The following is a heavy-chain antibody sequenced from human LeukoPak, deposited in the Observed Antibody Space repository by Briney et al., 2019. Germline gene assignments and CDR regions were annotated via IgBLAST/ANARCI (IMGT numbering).Heavy chain of an antibody. J-gene: IGHJ4*02. CDR1: GFTFSSYA. Sequence: GRSLRLSCAASGFTFSSYAMHWVRQAPGKGLEWVAVISYDGSNKYYADSVKGRFTISRDNSKNTLYLQMNSLRAEDTAVYYCASGYYDILTGYYAMGDYWGQGTLVTVSS. D-gene: IGHD3-9*01. CDR2: ISYDGSNK. CDR3: ASGYYDILTGYYAMGDY. V-gene: IGHV3-30*04.